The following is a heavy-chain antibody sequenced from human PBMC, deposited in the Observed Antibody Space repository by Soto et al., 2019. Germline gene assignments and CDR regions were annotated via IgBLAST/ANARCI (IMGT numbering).Heavy chain of an antibody. CDR1: GGSISSYY. CDR3: ARGRYYYGSGSI. V-gene: IGHV4-59*01. CDR2: IYYSGST. J-gene: IGHJ3*02. Sequence: QVQLQESGPGLVKPSETLSLTCTVSGGSISSYYWSWIRQPPGKGLEWIGYIYYSGSTNYNPSLKSRVTISVDTSKNQFSLKLSSVTAADTAVYYCARGRYYYGSGSIWGQGTMVTVSS. D-gene: IGHD3-10*01.